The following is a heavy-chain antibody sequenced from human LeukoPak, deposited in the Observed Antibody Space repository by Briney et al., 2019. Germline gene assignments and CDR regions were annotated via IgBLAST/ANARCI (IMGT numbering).Heavy chain of an antibody. CDR2: ISYDGSNK. Sequence: GSLRLSCAASGFTFSSYAKHWVRQAPGKGLEWVAVISYDGSNKYYADSVKGRFTISRDNSKNTLYLQMNSLRAEDTAVYYCARDLAPIYYDFWSGSDDYWGQGTLVTVSS. CDR3: ARDLAPIYYDFWSGSDDY. J-gene: IGHJ4*02. CDR1: GFTFSSYA. V-gene: IGHV3-30-3*01. D-gene: IGHD3-3*01.